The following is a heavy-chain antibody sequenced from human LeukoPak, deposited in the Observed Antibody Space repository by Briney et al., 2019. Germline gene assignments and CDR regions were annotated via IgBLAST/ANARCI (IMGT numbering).Heavy chain of an antibody. D-gene: IGHD3-22*01. Sequence: GGSLRLSCAASGVTFSNYFMTWVRQAPGKGPEWVANIKEDGSEAYYMDSVKGRFTISRDNAKNSLYLQMDSLRVEDTAVYYCARKGGYSSGYYYWGQGTLVTVSS. CDR2: IKEDGSEA. CDR3: ARKGGYSSGYYY. CDR1: GVTFSNYF. J-gene: IGHJ4*02. V-gene: IGHV3-7*01.